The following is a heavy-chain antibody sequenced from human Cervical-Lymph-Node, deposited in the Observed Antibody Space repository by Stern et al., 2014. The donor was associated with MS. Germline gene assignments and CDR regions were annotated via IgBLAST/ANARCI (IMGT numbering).Heavy chain of an antibody. D-gene: IGHD3-22*01. CDR1: GFTFDDYA. CDR3: AKGYYDSSGHGSFDY. CDR2: ISWNSGSI. Sequence: EVQLVESGGGLVQPGRSLRLSCAASGFTFDDYAMHWVRQAPGKGLEWVSGISWNSGSIGYADSVKGRFTISRDNAKNSLYLQMNSLRAEDTALYYCAKGYYDSSGHGSFDYWGQGTLVTVSS. J-gene: IGHJ4*02. V-gene: IGHV3-9*01.